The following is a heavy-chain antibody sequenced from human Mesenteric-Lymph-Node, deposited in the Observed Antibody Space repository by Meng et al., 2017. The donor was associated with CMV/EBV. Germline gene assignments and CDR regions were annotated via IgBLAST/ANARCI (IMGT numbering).Heavy chain of an antibody. CDR1: RGAVSGYY. D-gene: IGHD4-23*01. V-gene: IGHV4-34*01. Sequence: PLQQGGAGRLKPSEARPLSCLVSRGAVSGYYWSWIRQPPGKGLEWIGEINHSGSTNYNPSLKSRVTISVDTSKNQFSLKLSSVTAADTAVYYCARHQRWLKSEGGFNYWGQGTLVTVSS. J-gene: IGHJ4*02. CDR2: INHSGST. CDR3: ARHQRWLKSEGGFNY.